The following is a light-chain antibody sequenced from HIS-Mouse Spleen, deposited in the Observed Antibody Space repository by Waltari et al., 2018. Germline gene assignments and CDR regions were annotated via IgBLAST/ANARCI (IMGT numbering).Light chain of an antibody. CDR2: EVS. Sequence: QSALTQPASVSGSPGQSITISCTGTSSDVGGYNYVSWYQQHPCKAPNLMIYEVSNRPSGVSNRFSGYKSGTTATLTISGLQAEDEADYYCSSYTSRSTLVFGTGTKVTVL. CDR3: SSYTSRSTLV. J-gene: IGLJ1*01. V-gene: IGLV2-14*01. CDR1: SSDVGGYNY.